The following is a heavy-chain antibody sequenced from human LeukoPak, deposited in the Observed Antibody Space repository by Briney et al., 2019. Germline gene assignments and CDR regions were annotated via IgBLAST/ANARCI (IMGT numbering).Heavy chain of an antibody. CDR3: ARYVWGSYPTFEDY. D-gene: IGHD3-16*02. CDR2: IYYSGST. Sequence: SQTLSLTCTVSGGSISSGSYYWSWIRQPAGKGLEWIAYIYYSGSTNYNPSLKSRVTISVDTSKNQFSLKLSSVTAADTAVYYCARYVWGSYPTFEDYWGQGTLVTVSS. V-gene: IGHV4-61*10. CDR1: GGSISSGSYY. J-gene: IGHJ4*02.